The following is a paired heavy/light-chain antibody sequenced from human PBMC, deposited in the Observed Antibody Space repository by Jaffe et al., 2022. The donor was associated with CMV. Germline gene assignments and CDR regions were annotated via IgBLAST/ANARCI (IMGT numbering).Heavy chain of an antibody. CDR1: GYSFTSYW. Sequence: EVQLVQSGAEVKKPGESLKISCKGSGYSFTSYWIGWVRQMPGKGLEWMGIIYPGDSDTRYSPSFQGQVTISADKSISTAYLQWSSLKASDTAMYYCARHHPIHSSGWPPAVGGFDPWGQGTLVTVSS. J-gene: IGHJ5*02. V-gene: IGHV5-51*01. CDR2: IYPGDSDT. CDR3: ARHHPIHSSGWPPAVGGFDP. D-gene: IGHD6-19*01.
Light chain of an antibody. CDR3: QQLNSYPLFT. Sequence: IQLTQSPSSLSASVGDRVTITCRASQGISSYLAWYQQKPGKAPKLLIYAASTLQSGVPSRFSGSGSGTDFTLTISSLQPEDFATYYCQQLNSYPLFTFGPGTKVDIK. CDR1: QGISSY. J-gene: IGKJ3*01. V-gene: IGKV1-9*01. CDR2: AAS.